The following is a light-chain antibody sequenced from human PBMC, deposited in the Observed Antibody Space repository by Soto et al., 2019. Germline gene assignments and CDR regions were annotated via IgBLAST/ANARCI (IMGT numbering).Light chain of an antibody. Sequence: LAPGERAALSCRASESVSGSYIAWYQQKVGQSPRLLIYGAPNRATGIPDRFSGSGSGTDFTLTISRLEPEDFAMYYCQQYGWTFGLGTKVDIK. V-gene: IGKV3-20*01. CDR2: GAP. CDR1: ESVSGSY. J-gene: IGKJ1*01. CDR3: QQYGWT.